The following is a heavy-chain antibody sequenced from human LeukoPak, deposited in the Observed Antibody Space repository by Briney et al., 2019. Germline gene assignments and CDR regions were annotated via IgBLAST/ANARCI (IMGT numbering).Heavy chain of an antibody. CDR2: IYTSGRT. CDR1: GGSIKDSD. V-gene: IGHV4-4*07. Sequence: SETLSLTCTVSGGSIKDSDWSWIRQPAGKGLEWIGRIYTSGRTNYNPSLKSRVTMSLDTSKNQFSLKLTSVTAADTAVYYCAVLFTIFGVVSSDAFDIWGQGTMVTVSS. D-gene: IGHD3-3*01. CDR3: AVLFTIFGVVSSDAFDI. J-gene: IGHJ3*02.